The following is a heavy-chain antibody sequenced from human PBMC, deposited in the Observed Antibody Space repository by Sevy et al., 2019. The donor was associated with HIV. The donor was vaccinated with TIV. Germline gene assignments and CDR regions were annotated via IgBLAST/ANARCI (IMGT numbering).Heavy chain of an antibody. CDR3: AKDHALTTLWVNNWFES. Sequence: GGSLRPSCAVSGFIFSNYGMHWVRQAPGKGLEWVAVITYDGTNQYYADSVKGRFTISRDNSKNTLYLQMNSLRVDDSAVYYCAKDHALTTLWVNNWFESWGQGTLVTVSS. J-gene: IGHJ5*01. CDR1: GFIFSNYG. D-gene: IGHD4-17*01. CDR2: ITYDGTNQ. V-gene: IGHV3-30*18.